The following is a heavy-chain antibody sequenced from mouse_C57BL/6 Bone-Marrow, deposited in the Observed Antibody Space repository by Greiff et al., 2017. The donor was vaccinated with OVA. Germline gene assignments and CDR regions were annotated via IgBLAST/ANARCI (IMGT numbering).Heavy chain of an antibody. V-gene: IGHV14-3*01. CDR3: AYYDYDNYWYFDV. D-gene: IGHD2-4*01. CDR2: IDPANGNT. J-gene: IGHJ1*03. CDR1: GFNIKNTY. Sequence: SVAELVRPGASVKLSCTASGFNIKNTYMHWVKQRPEQGLEWIGRIDPANGNTKYAPKFQGKATITADTSSNAAYLQLSSLTSEDTAIYYCAYYDYDNYWYFDVWGTGTTVTVSS.